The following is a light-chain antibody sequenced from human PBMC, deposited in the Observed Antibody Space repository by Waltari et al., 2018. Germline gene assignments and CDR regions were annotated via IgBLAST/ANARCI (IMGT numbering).Light chain of an antibody. V-gene: IGLV1-51*02. CDR3: GTWDSSLSGAV. CDR2: EDS. Sequence: QSVLTQPPSVSAAPGQRVTISCSGGSSNIGNNYVSWYRQFPGTAPKLLIYEDSGPPSGMPGRFSGAKSGPSATLDITGLQAGDEADYYCGTWDSSLSGAVFGGGTHLTVL. CDR1: SSNIGNNY. J-gene: IGLJ7*01.